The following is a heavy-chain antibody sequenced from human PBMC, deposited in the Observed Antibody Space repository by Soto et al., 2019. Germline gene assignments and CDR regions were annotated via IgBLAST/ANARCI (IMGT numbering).Heavy chain of an antibody. J-gene: IGHJ4*02. Sequence: ASVKVSCKASGYTFITYDIHWVRQATGQGLEWMGWMNPSNGNAGYAQKFQGRVTMTRNTSISTAYMDLSSLRSEDTAVYFCARRKERSGPHYFDSWGQGPLVTVSS. V-gene: IGHV1-8*01. D-gene: IGHD6-25*01. CDR3: ARRKERSGPHYFDS. CDR1: GYTFITYD. CDR2: MNPSNGNA.